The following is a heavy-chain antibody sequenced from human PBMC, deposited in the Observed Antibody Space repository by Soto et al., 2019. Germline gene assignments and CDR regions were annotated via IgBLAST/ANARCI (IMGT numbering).Heavy chain of an antibody. CDR1: GFTFSSYA. CDR3: ARVVAAAGRGGYYYGMDV. CDR2: ISYDGSNK. J-gene: IGHJ6*02. D-gene: IGHD6-13*01. Sequence: GGSLRLSCAASGFTFSSYAMHWVRQAPGKGLEWVAVISYDGSNKYYADSVKGRFTISRDNSKNTLYLQMNSLRAEDTAVYYCARVVAAAGRGGYYYGMDVWGQGTTVTVSS. V-gene: IGHV3-30-3*01.